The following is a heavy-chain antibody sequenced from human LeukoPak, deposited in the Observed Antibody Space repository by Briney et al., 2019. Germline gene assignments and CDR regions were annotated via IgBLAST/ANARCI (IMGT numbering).Heavy chain of an antibody. CDR2: ISGSGGST. V-gene: IGHV3-23*01. Sequence: GGSLRLSCAASGFTFSSYAMSWVRQAPGKGLEWVSAISGSGGSTYYADSVKGRFTISRDNSKNTLYLQMNSLRAEDTAVYYCAKFGYYYGSGSYYNPLDDWGQGTLVTVS. J-gene: IGHJ4*02. CDR3: AKFGYYYGSGSYYNPLDD. CDR1: GFTFSSYA. D-gene: IGHD3-10*01.